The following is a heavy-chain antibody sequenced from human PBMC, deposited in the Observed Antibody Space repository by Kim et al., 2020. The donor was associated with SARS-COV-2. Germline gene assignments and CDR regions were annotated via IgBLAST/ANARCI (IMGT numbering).Heavy chain of an antibody. J-gene: IGHJ4*02. V-gene: IGHV3-33*06. CDR3: AKEQLGLDF. Sequence: GGSLRLSCAASGFTFISYGVHWVRQAPGKGLEWVAVIWYDGSNKYYADSVKGRVTVSRDNSKNTVFLQMNSLRAEDTAVYYCAKEQLGLDFWGQGTL. CDR2: IWYDGSNK. D-gene: IGHD1-1*01. CDR1: GFTFISYG.